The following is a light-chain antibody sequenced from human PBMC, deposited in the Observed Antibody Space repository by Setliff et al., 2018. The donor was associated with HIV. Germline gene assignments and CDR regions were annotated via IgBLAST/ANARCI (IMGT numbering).Light chain of an antibody. CDR3: CSYAGSSTFV. CDR1: SSDVGGYNY. J-gene: IGLJ1*01. Sequence: QSVLTQPASVSGSPGQSITISCTGTSSDVGGYNYVSWYQQHPGKAPKLMIYDVSKWPSGVSNRFSGSKSGNTASLTISGLQAEDEADYYCCSYAGSSTFVFGIGTKVTVL. V-gene: IGLV2-23*02. CDR2: DVS.